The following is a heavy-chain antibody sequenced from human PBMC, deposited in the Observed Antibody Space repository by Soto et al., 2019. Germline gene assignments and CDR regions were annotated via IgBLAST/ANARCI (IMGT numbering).Heavy chain of an antibody. Sequence: SETLSLTCAVSGASISSTDWWSWVRQPPGKGLEWPGEIYHSGSTYYNPSLKSRVTITVDKPKHQFSLKLTSVTDSDTAAYYFAVPEAGYFHYWGQGALGTVSS. V-gene: IGHV4-4*02. D-gene: IGHD6-13*01. CDR1: GASISSTDW. CDR2: IYHSGST. CDR3: AVPEAGYFHY. J-gene: IGHJ4*02.